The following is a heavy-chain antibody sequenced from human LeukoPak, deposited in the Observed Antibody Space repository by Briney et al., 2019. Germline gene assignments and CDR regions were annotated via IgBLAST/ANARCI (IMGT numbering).Heavy chain of an antibody. V-gene: IGHV3-48*04. D-gene: IGHD6-19*01. CDR1: GFTFSNYW. CDR2: ISPSGSTK. J-gene: IGHJ4*02. CDR3: TKLAVASADS. Sequence: GGSLRLSCAASGFTFSNYWMSRVRQAPGKGLEWVSNISPSGSTKYYADSVKGRFTVSRDNAKNSLYLQMNSLRAGDTGVYYCTKLAVASADSWGQGTLVTVSS.